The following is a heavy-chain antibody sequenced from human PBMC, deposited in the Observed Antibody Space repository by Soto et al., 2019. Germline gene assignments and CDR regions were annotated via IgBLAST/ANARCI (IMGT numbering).Heavy chain of an antibody. D-gene: IGHD3-9*01. CDR3: AKDPRPDDYDILTGPEHY. V-gene: IGHV3-30*18. CDR2: ISYDGSNK. J-gene: IGHJ4*02. Sequence: SLRLSCAASGFTFSSYGMHWVRQAPGKGLEWVAVISYDGSNKYYADSVKGRFTISRDNSKNTLYLQMNSLRAEDTAVYYCAKDPRPDDYDILTGPEHYWGQGTLVTVSS. CDR1: GFTFSSYG.